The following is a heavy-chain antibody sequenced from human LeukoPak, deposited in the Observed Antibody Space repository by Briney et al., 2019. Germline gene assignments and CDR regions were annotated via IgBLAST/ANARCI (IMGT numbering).Heavy chain of an antibody. CDR1: GFTFSSYG. V-gene: IGHV3-33*01. CDR3: ARSRWYGDYYYYYYMDV. CDR2: IWYDGSNK. J-gene: IGHJ6*03. Sequence: GGSLRLSCAASGFTFSSYGMHWVRQAPGKGLEWVVVIWYDGSNKYYADSVKGRFTISRDNSKNTLYLQMNSLRAEDTAVYYCARSRWYGDYYYYYYMDVWGKGTTVTVSS. D-gene: IGHD4-17*01.